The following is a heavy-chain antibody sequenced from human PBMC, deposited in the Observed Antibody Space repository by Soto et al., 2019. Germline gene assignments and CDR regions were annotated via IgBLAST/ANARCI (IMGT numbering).Heavy chain of an antibody. CDR2: INPNSGGT. D-gene: IGHD6-13*01. CDR1: GYTFTGYY. V-gene: IGHV1-2*02. CDR3: ARAARIAAGWFDP. Sequence: GASVKFSCKASGYTFTGYYMHWVRQAPGQGLEWMGWINPNSGGTNYAQKFQGRVTMTRDTSISTAYMELSRLRSDDTAVYYCARAARIAAGWFDPWGQGTLVTVSS. J-gene: IGHJ5*02.